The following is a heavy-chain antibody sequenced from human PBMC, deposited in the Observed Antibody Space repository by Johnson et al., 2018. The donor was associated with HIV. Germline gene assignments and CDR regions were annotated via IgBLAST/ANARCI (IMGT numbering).Heavy chain of an antibody. Sequence: QVQLVESGGGLVKPGGSLRLSCAASGFTFSNYAIHWVRQAPGKGLEWVAGITYDGTNKYYADSVKGRFTISRDNAKNSLYLQMNSLRAEETAVYYWARGPVFDIWGQGTMVTVSS. CDR2: ITYDGTNK. CDR1: GFTFSNYA. V-gene: IGHV3-33*05. CDR3: ARGPVFDI. J-gene: IGHJ3*02.